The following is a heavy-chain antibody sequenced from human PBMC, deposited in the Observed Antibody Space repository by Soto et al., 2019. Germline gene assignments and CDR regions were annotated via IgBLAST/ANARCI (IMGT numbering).Heavy chain of an antibody. Sequence: AASVKVSCKASGGTFSSYAISWVRQAPGQGLEWMGGIIPIFGTANYAQKFQGRVTITADKSTSTAYMELSSLRSEDTAVYYCARDCSSTSCYSHYYYYGMDVWGQGTTVTVSS. D-gene: IGHD2-2*01. CDR3: ARDCSSTSCYSHYYYYGMDV. J-gene: IGHJ6*02. V-gene: IGHV1-69*06. CDR1: GGTFSSYA. CDR2: IIPIFGTA.